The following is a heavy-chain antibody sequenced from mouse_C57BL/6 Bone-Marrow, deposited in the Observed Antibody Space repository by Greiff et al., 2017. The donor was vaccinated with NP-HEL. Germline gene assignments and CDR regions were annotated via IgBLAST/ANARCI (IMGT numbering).Heavy chain of an antibody. V-gene: IGHV1-50*01. CDR3: ARKAYYGRSYEFAY. D-gene: IGHD1-1*01. CDR2: IDPSASYT. CDR1: GYTFTTYW. Sequence: QVQLQQPGAELVKPGASVKLSCKASGYTFTTYWMQWVKQRPGQGLEWIGEIDPSASYTNYNHKFKGKATLTVDTSSSTSYMQLSSLTSVDSAVYYCARKAYYGRSYEFAYWGQGTLVTVSA. J-gene: IGHJ3*01.